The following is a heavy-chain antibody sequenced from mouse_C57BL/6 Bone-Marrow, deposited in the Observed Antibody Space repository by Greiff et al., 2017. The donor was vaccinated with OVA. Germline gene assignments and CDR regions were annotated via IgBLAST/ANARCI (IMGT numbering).Heavy chain of an antibody. D-gene: IGHD1-1*01. J-gene: IGHJ1*03. CDR1: GYTFTSYW. V-gene: IGHV1-55*01. Sequence: VQLQQPGAELVKPGASVKMSCKASGYTFTSYWITWVKLRPGQGLEWIGDIYPGSGSTNYNEKFKSKATLTVDTSSSTAYMQLSSLTSEDSAVYYGARRTTVVARGYFDGWGTGTTVTVSS. CDR2: IYPGSGST. CDR3: ARRTTVVARGYFDG.